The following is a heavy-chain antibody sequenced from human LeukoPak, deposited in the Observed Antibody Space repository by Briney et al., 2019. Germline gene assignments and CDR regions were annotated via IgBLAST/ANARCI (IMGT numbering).Heavy chain of an antibody. CDR2: ISGSGGST. CDR1: GFTLSSYA. V-gene: IGHV3-23*01. Sequence: GGSLRLSCAASGFTLSSYAMSWVRQAPGKGLEWVSAISGSGGSTYYADSVKGRFTISRDNSKNTLYLQMNSLRAEDTAVYYCAKTRYFDWSENWFDPWGQGTLVTVSS. CDR3: AKTRYFDWSENWFDP. J-gene: IGHJ5*02. D-gene: IGHD3-9*01.